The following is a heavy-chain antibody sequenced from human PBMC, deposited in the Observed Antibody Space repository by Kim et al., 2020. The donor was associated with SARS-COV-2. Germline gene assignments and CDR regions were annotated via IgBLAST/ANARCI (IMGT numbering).Heavy chain of an antibody. Sequence: SETLSLTCAVYGGSFSGYYWSWIRQPPGKGLEWIGEINHSGSTNYNPSLKSRVTISVDTSKNQFSLKLSSVTAADTAVYYCARGERGSGIVVVVAATFDYWGQGTLLTVSS. J-gene: IGHJ4*02. CDR2: INHSGST. CDR3: ARGERGSGIVVVVAATFDY. CDR1: GGSFSGYY. D-gene: IGHD2-15*01. V-gene: IGHV4-34*01.